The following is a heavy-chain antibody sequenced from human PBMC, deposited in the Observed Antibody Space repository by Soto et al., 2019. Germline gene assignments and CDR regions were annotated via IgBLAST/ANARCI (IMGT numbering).Heavy chain of an antibody. V-gene: IGHV1-46*01. CDR3: ARGISTTRYYYYYGMDV. CDR1: GYTLTSYY. J-gene: IGHJ6*02. CDR2: INLSGGIT. Sequence: ASVKVSCTASGYTLTSYYLHWVRQAPGQGPEWMGIINLSGGITNDAQKFQDRVTMTSDTSTSTVYMELSSLRSEDTAVYYCARGISTTRYYYYYGMDVWGQGTTVTVSS. D-gene: IGHD2-2*01.